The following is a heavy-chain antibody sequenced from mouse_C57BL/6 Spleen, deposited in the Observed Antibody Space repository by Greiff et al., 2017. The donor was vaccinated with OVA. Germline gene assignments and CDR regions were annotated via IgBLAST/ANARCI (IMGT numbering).Heavy chain of an antibody. D-gene: IGHD1-1*01. CDR3: ARPQGGSSSWYFDV. J-gene: IGHJ1*03. CDR1: GYSITSGYY. V-gene: IGHV3-6*01. Sequence: EVKLQESVPGLVKPSQSLSLTCSVTGYSITSGYYWNWIRQFPGNKLEWMGYISYDGSNNYNPSLKNRISITRDTSKNQFFLKLNSVTTEDTATYYCARPQGGSSSWYFDVWGTGTTVTVSS. CDR2: ISYDGSN.